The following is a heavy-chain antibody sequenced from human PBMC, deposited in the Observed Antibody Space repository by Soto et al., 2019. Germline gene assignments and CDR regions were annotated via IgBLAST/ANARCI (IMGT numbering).Heavy chain of an antibody. Sequence: ASVKVSCKASGYTLTSYGISWVRQAPGQGLEWMGWISAYNGNTNYAQKLQGRVTMTTDTSTSTAYMELRSLRSDDTAVYYCARGQDMIISFLEYYFDYWGQGIRLTVSS. CDR2: ISAYNGNT. V-gene: IGHV1-18*01. J-gene: IGHJ4*02. CDR3: ARGQDMIISFLEYYFDY. CDR1: GYTLTSYG. D-gene: IGHD3-22*01.